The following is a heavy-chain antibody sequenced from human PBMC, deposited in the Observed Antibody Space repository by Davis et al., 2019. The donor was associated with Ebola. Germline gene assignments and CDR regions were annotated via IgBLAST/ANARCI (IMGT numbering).Heavy chain of an antibody. CDR2: IYYSGST. Sequence: MPSETLSLTCTVSGGSISSYYWSWIRQPPGKGLEWIGYIYYSGSTNYNPSLKSRVTISVDTSKNQFSLKLSSVTAADTAVYYCARGPHSSGWYGLDVWGQGTTVTVSS. J-gene: IGHJ6*02. D-gene: IGHD6-19*01. CDR1: GGSISSYY. V-gene: IGHV4-59*01. CDR3: ARGPHSSGWYGLDV.